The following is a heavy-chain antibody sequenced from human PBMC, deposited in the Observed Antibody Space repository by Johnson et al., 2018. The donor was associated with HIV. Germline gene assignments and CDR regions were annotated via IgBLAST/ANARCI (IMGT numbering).Heavy chain of an antibody. CDR2: MSYDGSNK. CDR1: GFTFSSYA. V-gene: IGHV3-30*04. D-gene: IGHD7-27*01. Sequence: QVQLVESGGGVVQPGRSLRLSCAASGFTFSSYAMHWVRQAPGKGLEWVAVMSYDGSNKYYADSVKGGFTIYRDSSKNTLYLQMNSLRPEDTAVYYCAKDRNWGRLFDGFDIWGRGTMVTVSS. J-gene: IGHJ3*02. CDR3: AKDRNWGRLFDGFDI.